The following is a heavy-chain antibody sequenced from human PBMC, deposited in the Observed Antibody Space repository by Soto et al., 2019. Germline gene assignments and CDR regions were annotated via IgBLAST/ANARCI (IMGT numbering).Heavy chain of an antibody. CDR2: VYPGDFDI. J-gene: IGHJ4*02. V-gene: IGHV5-51*01. Sequence: PGESLKISCKGSGYKFIDYWIGWVRQVPGKGLEWVGSVYPGDFDIKYRPSFQGQVTISADRSTTTAYLQWNSLQASDTAMYYCVRTSGGEYYDSRQCYYSYWGQGTLVTVSS. D-gene: IGHD3-22*01. CDR3: VRTSGGEYYDSRQCYYSY. CDR1: GYKFIDYW.